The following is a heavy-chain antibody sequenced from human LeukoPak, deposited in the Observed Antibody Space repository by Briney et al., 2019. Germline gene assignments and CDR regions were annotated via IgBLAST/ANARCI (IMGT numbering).Heavy chain of an antibody. V-gene: IGHV3-30-3*01. CDR1: GFTFSSYA. CDR3: ARGRRRLGFGYSSSWLFGY. CDR2: ISYDGSNK. J-gene: IGHJ4*02. D-gene: IGHD6-13*01. Sequence: GGSLRLSCAASGFTFSSYAMHWVRQAPGKGLEWVAVISYDGSNKYYADSVRGRFTISRDNPKNTLYLQMNSLRAEDTAVYYCARGRRRLGFGYSSSWLFGYWGQGTLVTVSS.